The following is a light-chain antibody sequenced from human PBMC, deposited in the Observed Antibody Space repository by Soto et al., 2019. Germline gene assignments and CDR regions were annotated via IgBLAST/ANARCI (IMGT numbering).Light chain of an antibody. Sequence: DIQMTQSPSTLSASVGDRVTLTCRASQSIFSSLAWYQQKPGKAPKLLIYKASTLESGVPSRFSGSGSGTEFTLTISSLQPDDFATYYCQQYNSYSPWTFGQGTKVEIK. V-gene: IGKV1-5*03. CDR2: KAS. CDR1: QSIFSS. CDR3: QQYNSYSPWT. J-gene: IGKJ1*01.